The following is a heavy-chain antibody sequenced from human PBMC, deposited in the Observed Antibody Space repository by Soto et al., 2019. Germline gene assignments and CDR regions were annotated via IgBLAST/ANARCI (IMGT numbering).Heavy chain of an antibody. CDR1: GFTFSSYG. CDR3: ASITSGLDAFDI. D-gene: IGHD2-15*01. V-gene: IGHV3-30*03. Sequence: ESGGGVVPPGRSLRLSCAASGFTFSSYGMHWVRQAPGKGLEWVAVISYDGSNKYYADSVKGRFTISRDNSKNTLYLQMNSLRAEDTAVYYCASITSGLDAFDIWGQGTMVTVSS. J-gene: IGHJ3*02. CDR2: ISYDGSNK.